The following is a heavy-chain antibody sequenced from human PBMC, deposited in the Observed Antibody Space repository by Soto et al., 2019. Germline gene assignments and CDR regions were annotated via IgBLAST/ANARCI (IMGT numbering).Heavy chain of an antibody. D-gene: IGHD2-15*01. V-gene: IGHV1-69*13. CDR1: GGTFSSYA. CDR3: AREGVAATHYYYYYYGMDV. Sequence: SVKVSCKASGGTFSSYAISWVRQAPGQGLEWMGGIIPIFGTAKYAQKFQGRVTITADESTSTAYMELSSLRSEDTAVYYCAREGVAATHYYYYYYGMDVWGQGTTVTVSS. J-gene: IGHJ6*02. CDR2: IIPIFGTA.